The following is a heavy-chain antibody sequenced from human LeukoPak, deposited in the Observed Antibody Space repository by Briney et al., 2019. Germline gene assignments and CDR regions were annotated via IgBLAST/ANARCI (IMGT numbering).Heavy chain of an antibody. Sequence: PSETLSLTCTVSGGSISVYYWSWIRQPPGKGLEWICYISYSGSTTYNPSLKSRVSISIDTSKNQFSLKLTSVTAADTAVYYCARRYYYDSSGYYAGYDYWGQGTLVTVSS. V-gene: IGHV4-59*08. D-gene: IGHD3-22*01. CDR2: ISYSGST. CDR3: ARRYYYDSSGYYAGYDY. CDR1: GGSISVYY. J-gene: IGHJ4*02.